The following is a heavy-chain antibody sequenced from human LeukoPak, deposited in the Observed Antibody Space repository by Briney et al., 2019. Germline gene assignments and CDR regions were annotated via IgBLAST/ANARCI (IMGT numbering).Heavy chain of an antibody. CDR1: GFTLSSYS. V-gene: IGHV3-21*01. Sequence: GGSLRLSCAASGFTLSSYSMKWVRQAPGKGLEWVSSISSSSIYIYYADSVKGRFTISRDNSKNTLYLQMNSLRAEDTAVYYCARDTNGEITIFGVVSIIIDYWGQGTLVTVSS. D-gene: IGHD3-3*01. CDR2: ISSSSIYI. J-gene: IGHJ4*02. CDR3: ARDTNGEITIFGVVSIIIDY.